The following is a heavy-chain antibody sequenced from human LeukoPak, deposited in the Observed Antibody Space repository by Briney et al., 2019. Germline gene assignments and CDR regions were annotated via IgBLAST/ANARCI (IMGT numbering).Heavy chain of an antibody. Sequence: KPSETLSLTCSVSGGSISSYYWSWIRQPPWKGLEWIGNIYYSGSTNYNPSLKSRVTISVDTSKNQFSLKLSSVTAADTAVYYCARGVVGGTYFDYWGQGTLVIVSS. CDR2: IYYSGST. J-gene: IGHJ4*02. CDR1: GGSISSYY. V-gene: IGHV4-59*01. CDR3: ARGVVGGTYFDY. D-gene: IGHD1-26*01.